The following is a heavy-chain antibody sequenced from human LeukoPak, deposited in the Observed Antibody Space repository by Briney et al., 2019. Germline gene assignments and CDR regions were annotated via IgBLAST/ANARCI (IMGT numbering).Heavy chain of an antibody. D-gene: IGHD2-15*01. CDR1: GYTFTSYA. CDR2: INAGNGNT. CDR3: ARVRYCSGGSCYSLDY. J-gene: IGHJ4*02. Sequence: RWASVTVSCKASGYTFTSYAMHWVRQAPGQRLEWMGWINAGNGNTKYSQKFQGRVTITRDTSASTAYMELSSLRSEDTAVYYCARVRYCSGGSCYSLDYWGRGTLVTVSS. V-gene: IGHV1-3*01.